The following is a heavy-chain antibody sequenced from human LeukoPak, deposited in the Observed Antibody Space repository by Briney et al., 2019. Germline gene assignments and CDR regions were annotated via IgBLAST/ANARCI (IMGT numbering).Heavy chain of an antibody. CDR2: IYYSGST. D-gene: IGHD5-18*01. CDR3: ARGIPGLREWFDP. Sequence: SETLSLTXTVSGGSISSSSYYWGWIRQPPGKGLEWIGSIYYSGSTYYNPSLKSRVTISVDTSKNQFSLKLSSVTAADTAVYYCARGIPGLREWFDPWGQGTLVTVSS. J-gene: IGHJ5*02. V-gene: IGHV4-39*01. CDR1: GGSISSSSYY.